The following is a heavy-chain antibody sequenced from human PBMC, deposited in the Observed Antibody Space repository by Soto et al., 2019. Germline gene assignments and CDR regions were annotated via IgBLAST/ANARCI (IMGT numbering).Heavy chain of an antibody. D-gene: IGHD3-16*01. CDR2: IKRKSDGGTT. CDR1: GFTFSNAW. V-gene: IGHV3-15*01. Sequence: PGGSLRLSCAASGFTFSNAWMSWVRQAPGKGLEWVGRIKRKSDGGTTDYAAPVKGRFTISRDDSKNTLYLQMNSLKTEDTAVYYCTTGIVLLIPCCMDVWGKGTTGTVS. CDR3: TTGIVLLIPCCMDV. J-gene: IGHJ6*04.